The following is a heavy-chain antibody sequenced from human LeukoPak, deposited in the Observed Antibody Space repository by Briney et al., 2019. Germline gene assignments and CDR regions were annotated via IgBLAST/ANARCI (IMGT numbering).Heavy chain of an antibody. J-gene: IGHJ4*02. CDR1: GYTFSSYD. D-gene: IGHD6-6*01. Sequence: ASVNVSCTASGYTFSSYDINWVRQATGQGLEWMGWMNPNSGNTAYAQKFQGRVTMSRDTSISTAYMELSSLRSEDTAVYYCARLPKYSRPLDYWGQGTLVTVSS. CDR2: MNPNSGNT. V-gene: IGHV1-8*02. CDR3: ARLPKYSRPLDY.